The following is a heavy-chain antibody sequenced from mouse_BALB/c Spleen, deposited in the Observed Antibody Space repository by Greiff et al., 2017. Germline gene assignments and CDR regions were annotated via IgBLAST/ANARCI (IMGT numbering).Heavy chain of an antibody. V-gene: IGHV5-9-3*01. J-gene: IGHJ4*01. D-gene: IGHD5-5*01. CDR2: ISSGGSYT. CDR3: ARQDYRYAMDY. Sequence: EVKLVESGGGLVKPGGSLKLSCAASGFTFSSYAMSWVRQTPEKRLEWVAIISSGGSYTYYPDSVKGRFTISRDNAKNTLYLQMSSLRSEDTAMYYCARQDYRYAMDYWGQGTSVTVSS. CDR1: GFTFSSYA.